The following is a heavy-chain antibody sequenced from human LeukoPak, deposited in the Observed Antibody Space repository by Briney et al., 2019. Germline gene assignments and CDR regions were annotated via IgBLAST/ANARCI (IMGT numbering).Heavy chain of an antibody. CDR2: ISSSGSTI. CDR1: GFTFSDYY. J-gene: IGHJ4*02. V-gene: IGHV3-11*04. CDR3: ASGVASYYYGSGSYPADY. Sequence: KTGGPLRLSCAASGFTFSDYYMSWIRQAPGKGLEWVSYISSSGSTIYYADSVKGRLTISRDNAKNSLYLQMNSLRAEDTAVYYCASGVASYYYGSGSYPADYWGQGTLVTVSS. D-gene: IGHD3-10*01.